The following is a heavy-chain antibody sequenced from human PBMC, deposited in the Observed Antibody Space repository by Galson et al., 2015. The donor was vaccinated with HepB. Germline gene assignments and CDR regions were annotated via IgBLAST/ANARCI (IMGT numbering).Heavy chain of an antibody. CDR3: ARESPAYYDILTGYSYYYYAMDV. D-gene: IGHD3-9*01. CDR2: ISSSTSTI. V-gene: IGHV3-48*02. CDR1: GFTFSTFG. J-gene: IGHJ6*02. Sequence: SLRLSCAASGFTFSTFGMNWVRQAPGGGLEWVSYISSSTSTIYYADSVKGRFTISRDNAKNSLYLQMNSLRDEDTAVYYCARESPAYYDILTGYSYYYYAMDVWGQGTTVTVSS.